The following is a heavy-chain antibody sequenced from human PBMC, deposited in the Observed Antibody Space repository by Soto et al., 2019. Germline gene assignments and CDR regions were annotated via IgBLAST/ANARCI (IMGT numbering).Heavy chain of an antibody. D-gene: IGHD3-3*01. J-gene: IGHJ4*02. CDR2: ISYDGSNK. Sequence: VQLVESGGGVVQPGRSLRLSCAASGFTFSSYGMHWVRQAPGKGLEWVAVISYDGSNKYYADSVKGRFTISRDNSKNTLYLQMNSLRAEDTAVYYCAKPRDFWGARLAYYFDYWGQGTLVTVSS. V-gene: IGHV3-30*18. CDR3: AKPRDFWGARLAYYFDY. CDR1: GFTFSSYG.